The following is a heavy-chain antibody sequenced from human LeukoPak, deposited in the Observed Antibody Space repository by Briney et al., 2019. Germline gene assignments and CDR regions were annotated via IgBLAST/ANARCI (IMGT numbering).Heavy chain of an antibody. D-gene: IGHD4-17*01. V-gene: IGHV3-21*01. J-gene: IGHJ4*02. CDR2: ISSSSSYI. CDR1: GFTFGSYS. CDR3: ARDLGTTVTPSFGY. Sequence: GGSLRLSCAASGFTFGSYSMNWVRQAPGKGLEWVSSISSSSSYIYYADSVKGRFTISRDNAKNSLYLQMNSLRAEDTAVYYCARDLGTTVTPSFGYWGQGTLVTVSS.